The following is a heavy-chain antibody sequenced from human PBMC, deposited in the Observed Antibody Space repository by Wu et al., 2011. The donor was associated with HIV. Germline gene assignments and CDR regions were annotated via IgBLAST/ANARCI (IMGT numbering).Heavy chain of an antibody. CDR1: GYTFTSYG. V-gene: IGHV1-18*01. CDR3: ARDPQAYPYYFDY. J-gene: IGHJ4*02. CDR2: IRTYNGET. Sequence: QVQLVQSGAEVKKPGASVKVSCKASGYTFTSYGISWVRQAPGQGLEWIGWIRTYNGETNYAQNLQGRVTVTTDTSTSTVYMEVRSLRSDDTAVYYCARDPQAYPYYFDYWGQGTLVTVSS.